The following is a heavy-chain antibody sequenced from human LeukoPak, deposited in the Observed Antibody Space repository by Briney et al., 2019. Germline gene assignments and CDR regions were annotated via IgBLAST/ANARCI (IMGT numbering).Heavy chain of an antibody. CDR1: GGSFSGYY. CDR3: AGTSWNYFDY. D-gene: IGHD1-1*01. V-gene: IGHV4-34*01. CDR2: INHSGST. Sequence: SETLSLTCAVYGGSFSGYYWSWIRQPPGKGLEWIGEINHSGSTNYNPSLKSRVTISVDTSKNQFSLKLSSVTAADTAVYYCAGTSWNYFDYWGQGTLVTVSS. J-gene: IGHJ4*02.